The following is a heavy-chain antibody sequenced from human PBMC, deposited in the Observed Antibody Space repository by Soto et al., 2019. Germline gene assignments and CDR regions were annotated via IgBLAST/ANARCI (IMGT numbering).Heavy chain of an antibody. J-gene: IGHJ5*02. CDR3: ARMVTVTTSSRLFDP. D-gene: IGHD4-17*01. Sequence: SETLSLTCAVSGGSITSNHWWSWVRQSPGKGLEWIGEIFHSGSTNYDTSLKSRVTISVDRSKNQFSLKLSSVTAADTAVHYCARMVTVTTSSRLFDPWGQGTPVTVSS. CDR2: IFHSGST. V-gene: IGHV4-4*02. CDR1: GGSITSNHW.